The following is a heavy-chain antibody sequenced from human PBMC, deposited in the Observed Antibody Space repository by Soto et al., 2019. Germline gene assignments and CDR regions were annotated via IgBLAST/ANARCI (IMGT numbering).Heavy chain of an antibody. J-gene: IGHJ6*02. Sequence: GGSLRLSCAASGFTFSSYEMNWVRQAPGKGLEWVSYISSSGSTIYYADSVKGRFTISRDNAKNSLYLQMNSLRAEDTAVYYCARDDYGGNYYYGMDVWGQGTTVTVSS. D-gene: IGHD4-17*01. CDR1: GFTFSSYE. CDR3: ARDDYGGNYYYGMDV. V-gene: IGHV3-48*03. CDR2: ISSSGSTI.